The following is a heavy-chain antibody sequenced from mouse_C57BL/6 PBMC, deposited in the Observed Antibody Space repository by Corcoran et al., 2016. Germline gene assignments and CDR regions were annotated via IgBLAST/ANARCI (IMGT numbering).Heavy chain of an antibody. V-gene: IGHV8-12*01. CDR3: ARRDYYGSDAY. J-gene: IGHJ3*01. CDR1: GFSLSTSGMG. D-gene: IGHD1-1*01. CDR2: IYWDDDK. Sequence: QVTLKESGPGILQSSQTLSLTCSFSGFSLSTSGMGVSWIRQPSGKGLEWLAHIYWDDDKRSNPSLKSRLTISKDTSRNQVFLKITSVDTADTATDYCARRDYYGSDAYGGQGTLVTVSA.